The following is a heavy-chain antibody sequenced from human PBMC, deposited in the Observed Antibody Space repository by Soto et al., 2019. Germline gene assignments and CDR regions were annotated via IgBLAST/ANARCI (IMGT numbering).Heavy chain of an antibody. V-gene: IGHV1-69*08. D-gene: IGHD2-15*01. Sequence: QVQLVQSGAEVKKPGSSVKVSCKASGGTFSSYTISWVRQAPGQGLEWMGRIIPILGIANYAQKFQGRVTITSDKATSTAYMELSSLRSEDTAVYYCAREGASHCSVGSGYHDAFDIWGQGTMVTVSS. CDR1: GGTFSSYT. CDR3: AREGASHCSVGSGYHDAFDI. J-gene: IGHJ3*02. CDR2: IIPILGIA.